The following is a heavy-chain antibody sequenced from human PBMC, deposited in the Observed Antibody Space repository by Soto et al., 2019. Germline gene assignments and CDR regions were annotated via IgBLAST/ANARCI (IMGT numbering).Heavy chain of an antibody. V-gene: IGHV3-48*03. CDR3: ARNQELGSRPDY. CDR1: GFTFSSYE. CDR2: ISSSGSTI. J-gene: IGHJ4*02. Sequence: GGSLGLSCAASGFTFSSYEMNWVRQAPGKGLEWVSYISSSGSTIYYADSVKGRFTISRDNAKNSLYLQMNSLRAEDTAVYYCARNQELGSRPDYWGQGTLVTVSS. D-gene: IGHD7-27*01.